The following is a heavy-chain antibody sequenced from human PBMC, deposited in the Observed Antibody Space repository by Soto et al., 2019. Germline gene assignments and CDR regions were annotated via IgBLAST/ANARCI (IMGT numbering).Heavy chain of an antibody. J-gene: IGHJ6*02. Sequence: GGSLRLSCAASGFTFSSYGMHWVRQAPGKGLEWVAVISYDGSNKYYADSVKGRFTISRVNSKNTLYLQMNSLRAEDTAVYYCAKGQDIVVVPAATHYYYGMDVWGQGTTVTVSS. CDR1: GFTFSSYG. CDR3: AKGQDIVVVPAATHYYYGMDV. D-gene: IGHD2-2*01. CDR2: ISYDGSNK. V-gene: IGHV3-30*18.